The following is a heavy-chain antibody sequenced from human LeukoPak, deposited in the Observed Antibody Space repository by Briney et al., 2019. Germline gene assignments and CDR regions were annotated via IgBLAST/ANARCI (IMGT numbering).Heavy chain of an antibody. CDR1: GLTFSHYG. D-gene: IGHD4-11*01. Sequence: GRSLILSCAASGLTFSHYGFHWVRQAPGKGLEWVAVIWSDGTNQFYADSVKGRFTISRDYSQKTVYLEMHSLRTEDTAMYYCAKDAQRGFDYSNSLEYWGPGTLVTVSS. J-gene: IGHJ4*02. CDR2: IWSDGTNQ. CDR3: AKDAQRGFDYSNSLEY. V-gene: IGHV3-33*06.